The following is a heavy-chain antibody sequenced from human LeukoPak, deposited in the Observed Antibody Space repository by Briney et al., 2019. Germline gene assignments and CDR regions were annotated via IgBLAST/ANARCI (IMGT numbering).Heavy chain of an antibody. J-gene: IGHJ4*02. CDR2: ISGSGGST. V-gene: IGHV3-23*01. Sequence: PGGSLRLSCAASGFTFSSYAMSWVRQAPGKGLEWVSAISGSGGSTYYADSVKGRFTISRDNSKNTLYLQMNSLRAEDTAVYYCAKVGYSSSWYDSGFDYWGQGTLVIVSS. D-gene: IGHD6-13*01. CDR1: GFTFSSYA. CDR3: AKVGYSSSWYDSGFDY.